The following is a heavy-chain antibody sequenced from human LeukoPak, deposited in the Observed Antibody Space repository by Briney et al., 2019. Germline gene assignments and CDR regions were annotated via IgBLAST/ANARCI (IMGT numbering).Heavy chain of an antibody. CDR1: GYSFTSYW. J-gene: IGHJ5*02. V-gene: IGHV5-51*01. CDR2: IYPGDSDT. CDR3: ARLRGYCSGGTCKQTLDP. Sequence: NSGESLKISCKGSGYSFTSYWIGWVRQMPGKGLEWMGIIYPGDSDTRYSPSFQGQVTISADKSISTAYLQWSSLKASDTAMYYCARLRGYCSGGTCKQTLDPWGQGTLVVVSS. D-gene: IGHD2-15*01.